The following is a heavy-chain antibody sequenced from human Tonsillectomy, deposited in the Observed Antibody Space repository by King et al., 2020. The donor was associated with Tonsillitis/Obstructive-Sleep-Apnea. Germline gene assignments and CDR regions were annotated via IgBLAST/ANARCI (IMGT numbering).Heavy chain of an antibody. D-gene: IGHD3-3*01. CDR1: GGSLSGYY. CDR3: AREITTGAFDI. J-gene: IGHJ3*02. Sequence: QVQLQQWGAGLLKPSETLSLACGVYGGSLSGYYWSWIRQPPGKGLEWIGEIDHSGSTNYNPSHKSRVTISADTSKTQFSLKLSSVTAADTAVYYCAREITTGAFDIWGQGTMVTVSS. CDR2: IDHSGST. V-gene: IGHV4-34*01.